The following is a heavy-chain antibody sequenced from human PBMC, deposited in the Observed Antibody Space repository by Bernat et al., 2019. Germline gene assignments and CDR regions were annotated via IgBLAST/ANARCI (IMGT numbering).Heavy chain of an antibody. J-gene: IGHJ4*02. CDR1: GSAIDSYY. Sequence: QVQLQESGPGLVKPSETLSLTCSVSGSAIDSYYWSWIRQSPGKGLEWIGYIYFRGSTTYNPSLKSRVTISLHPSKSQFSLNFTSVTSADTAVYYCARVRITEVTDYWGQGTLVTVSS. D-gene: IGHD1-20*01. CDR3: ARVRITEVTDY. V-gene: IGHV4-59*01. CDR2: IYFRGST.